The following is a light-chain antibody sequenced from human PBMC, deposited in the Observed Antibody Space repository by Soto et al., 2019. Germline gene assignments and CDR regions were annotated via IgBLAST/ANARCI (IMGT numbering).Light chain of an antibody. CDR2: DDR. Sequence: SSELTPPPSLSVSTGQTASISCGGNNIGSRSVHWYQQKPGQAPVLVVYDDRDRPSGIPERFAGSNSGNTATLTISRVEAGDEADYYCQVWDSTSDHYVFGTGTKVNVL. CDR1: NIGSRS. CDR3: QVWDSTSDHYV. V-gene: IGLV3-21*02. J-gene: IGLJ1*01.